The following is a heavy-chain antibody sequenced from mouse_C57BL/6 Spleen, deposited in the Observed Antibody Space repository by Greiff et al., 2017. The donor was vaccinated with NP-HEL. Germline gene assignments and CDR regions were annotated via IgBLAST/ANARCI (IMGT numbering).Heavy chain of an antibody. Sequence: EVKVEESGGGLVKPGGSLKLSCAASGFTFSDYGMHWVRQAPEKGLEWVAYISSGSSTIYYADTVKGRFTISRDNAKNTLCLQMTSLRSEDTAMYYCARNDFYAMDYWGQGTSGTVSS. CDR1: GFTFSDYG. CDR2: ISSGSSTI. CDR3: ARNDFYAMDY. J-gene: IGHJ4*01. D-gene: IGHD2-4*01. V-gene: IGHV5-17*01.